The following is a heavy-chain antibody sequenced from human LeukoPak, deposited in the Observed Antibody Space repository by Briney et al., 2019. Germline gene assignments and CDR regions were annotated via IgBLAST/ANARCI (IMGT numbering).Heavy chain of an antibody. CDR3: ARDRSPDY. D-gene: IGHD3-16*02. CDR2: ISAYNGNT. J-gene: IGHJ4*02. CDR1: GYTFTKYG. Sequence: ASVTVPCKASGYTFTKYGMSWVGQAPGQGLEWMGWISAYNGNTNYAQNLQGRVTMTTDISTSTAYMELRSLRSDDTAVYYCARDRSPDYWGQGTLVTVSS. V-gene: IGHV1-18*01.